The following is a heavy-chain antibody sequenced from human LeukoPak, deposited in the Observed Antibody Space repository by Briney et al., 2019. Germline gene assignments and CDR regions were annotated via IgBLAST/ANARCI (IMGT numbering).Heavy chain of an antibody. D-gene: IGHD3-22*01. CDR3: AKHYYDSSGYYSDAFDI. V-gene: IGHV3-23*01. J-gene: IGHJ3*02. CDR1: GFTFSSYA. Sequence: PGGSLRLSCAASGFTFSSYAMSWVRQAPGKGLEWVSAISGSGGSTYYADSVKGRFTISRDNSKNTLYLQMNSLRAEDTAVYYCAKHYYDSSGYYSDAFDIWGQGTMVTVSS. CDR2: ISGSGGST.